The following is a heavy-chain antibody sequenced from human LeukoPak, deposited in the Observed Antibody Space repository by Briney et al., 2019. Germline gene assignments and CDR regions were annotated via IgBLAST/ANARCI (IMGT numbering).Heavy chain of an antibody. J-gene: IGHJ4*02. CDR1: GFTFSNYW. CDR2: MKEDGSEK. Sequence: GGSLRLSCAASGFTFSNYWMTWVRQAPGKGLEWVASMKEDGSEKYYVDSVRGRFTISRDNAENSLYLQMNSLRAEDTAVYYCARARDIDYRGQGTLVTVSS. CDR3: ARARDIDY. V-gene: IGHV3-7*03. D-gene: IGHD5-24*01.